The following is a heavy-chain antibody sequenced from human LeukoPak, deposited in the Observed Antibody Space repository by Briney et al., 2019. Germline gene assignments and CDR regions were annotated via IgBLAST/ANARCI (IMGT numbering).Heavy chain of an antibody. CDR2: INPNTGAT. V-gene: IGHV1-2*02. J-gene: IGHJ4*02. CDR1: GYTFTGFY. D-gene: IGHD3-10*01. Sequence: ASVKVSCKTSGYTFTGFYIHWVRQAPGQGLEWMGWINPNTGATNSAQKFQGRVTMTTDTSVNTAYMDLRRLRFDDTAVYYCAREGDYNGSGRGDSWGQGTLVTASS. CDR3: AREGDYNGSGRGDS.